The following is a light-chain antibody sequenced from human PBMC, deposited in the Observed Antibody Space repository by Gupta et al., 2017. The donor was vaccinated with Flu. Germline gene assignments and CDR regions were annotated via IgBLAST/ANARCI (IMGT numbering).Light chain of an antibody. CDR1: HGVSNK. V-gene: IGKV3-15*01. CDR2: DPS. Sequence: EVVMTQSPDTLSVSPGDTATLSCRASHGVSNKVAWYQQKPGQSPRLLIYDPSTRATGVPARFSGGGYGTEFSLTISSLQSEDFAVYFCQQENHWPLTFGQGTRLEIK. J-gene: IGKJ5*01. CDR3: QQENHWPLT.